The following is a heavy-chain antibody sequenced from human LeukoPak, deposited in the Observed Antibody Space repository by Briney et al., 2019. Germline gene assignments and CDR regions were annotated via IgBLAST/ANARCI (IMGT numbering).Heavy chain of an antibody. V-gene: IGHV1-2*02. D-gene: IGHD6-13*01. CDR1: GYTFTGYY. Sequence: ASVKVSCKASGYTFTGYYMHWVRQAPGQGLEWMGWINPNSGGTNYAQKFQGRVTMTRDTSISTAYMELSRLRSDDTAVYYCAAESSSRISGNPKNWFDPWGQGTLVTVSS. J-gene: IGHJ5*02. CDR3: AAESSSRISGNPKNWFDP. CDR2: INPNSGGT.